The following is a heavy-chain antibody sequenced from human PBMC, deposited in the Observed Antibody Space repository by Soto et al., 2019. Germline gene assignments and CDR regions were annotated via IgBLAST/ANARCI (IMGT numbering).Heavy chain of an antibody. D-gene: IGHD6-6*01. CDR1: GFTFSSYW. Sequence: PGGSLRLSCAASGFTFSSYWMSWVRQAPGKGLEWVANIKQDGSEKYYVDSVKGRFTISRDNAKNSLYLQMNSLRAEDTAVYYCAKNPPGSSIYYYYMGVWGKGTTVTVSS. J-gene: IGHJ6*03. V-gene: IGHV3-7*01. CDR2: IKQDGSEK. CDR3: AKNPPGSSIYYYYMGV.